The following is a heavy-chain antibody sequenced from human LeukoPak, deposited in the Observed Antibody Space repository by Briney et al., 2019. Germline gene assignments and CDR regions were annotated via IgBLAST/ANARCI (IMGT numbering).Heavy chain of an antibody. D-gene: IGHD6-13*01. V-gene: IGHV1-24*01. CDR3: AIPGGSSRDFDY. CDR1: GYTFTGYY. Sequence: ASVKVSCKASGYTFTGYYMHWVRQAPGEGLEWMGGFDPEDGETIYAQKFQGRVTMTEDTSTDTAYMELSSLRSEDTAVYYCAIPGGSSRDFDYWGQGTLVTVSS. J-gene: IGHJ4*02. CDR2: FDPEDGET.